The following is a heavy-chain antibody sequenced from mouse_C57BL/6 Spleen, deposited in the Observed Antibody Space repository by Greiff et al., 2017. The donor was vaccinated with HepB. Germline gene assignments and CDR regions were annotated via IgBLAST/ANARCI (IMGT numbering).Heavy chain of an antibody. Sequence: VQLQQSGPELVKPGASVKIPCKASGYTFTDYNMDWVKQSHGKSLEWIGDINPNNGGTIYNQKFKGKATLTVDKSSSTAYMELRSLTSEDTAVYYCARPGYYGSSSYWYFDVWGTGTTVTVSS. J-gene: IGHJ1*03. CDR3: ARPGYYGSSSYWYFDV. CDR1: GYTFTDYN. D-gene: IGHD1-1*01. V-gene: IGHV1-18*01. CDR2: INPNNGGT.